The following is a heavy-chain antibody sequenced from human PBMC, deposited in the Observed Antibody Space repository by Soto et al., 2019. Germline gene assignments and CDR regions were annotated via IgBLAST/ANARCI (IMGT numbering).Heavy chain of an antibody. CDR1: GDSVSSYSAA. CDR2: TYYRSRFFS. CDR3: ASVTFGGVVLAH. D-gene: IGHD3-16*01. V-gene: IGHV6-1*01. Sequence: SQTLSLTCAISGDSVSSYSAAWNWIRQSPSGGLEWLGRTYYRSRFFSDYAESVKSRIIINPDTSKNQFSLNLTSVTDADTAVYYCASVTFGGVVLAHWGQGTLVTVSS. J-gene: IGHJ4*02.